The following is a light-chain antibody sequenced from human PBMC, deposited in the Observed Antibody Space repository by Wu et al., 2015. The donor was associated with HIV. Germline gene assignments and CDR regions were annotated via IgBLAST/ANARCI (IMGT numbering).Light chain of an antibody. J-gene: IGKJ5*01. Sequence: EIVLTQSPATLSLSPGERATLSCRASQNIDYLAWYQQRPGQAPRLLIYDASYRATGIPARFSGSGSGTDFILTISSLEPEDFGVYYCQHRYNWPITFGPGTRLETK. CDR1: QNIDY. CDR2: DAS. V-gene: IGKV3-11*01. CDR3: QHRYNWPIT.